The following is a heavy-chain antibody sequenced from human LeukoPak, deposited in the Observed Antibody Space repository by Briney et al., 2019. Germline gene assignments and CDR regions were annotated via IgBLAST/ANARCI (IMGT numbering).Heavy chain of an antibody. CDR2: IYYSGST. J-gene: IGHJ4*02. CDR1: GGSISSYY. Sequence: SETLSLTCTVSGGSISSYYWSWIRQPPGKGLEWIGYIYYSGSTNYNPSLKSRVTISVDTSKDQFSLKLSSVTAADTAVYYCARHYYDSSGYYYFDCWGQGTLVTVSS. CDR3: ARHYYDSSGYYYFDC. V-gene: IGHV4-59*08. D-gene: IGHD3-22*01.